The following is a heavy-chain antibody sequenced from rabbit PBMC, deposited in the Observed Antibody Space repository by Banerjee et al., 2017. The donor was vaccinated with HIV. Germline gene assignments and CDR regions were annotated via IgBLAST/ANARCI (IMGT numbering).Heavy chain of an antibody. CDR3: ARDLAGVIGWNFNL. Sequence: QEQLVESGGGLVQPEGSLTLTCTASGFTLSSYWMCWVRQAPGKGLRWIACIYAGSSGGTYYASWATGRFTISKTSSTTVTLQMTSLTAADTATYFCARDLAGVIGWNFNLWGQGTLVTVS. D-gene: IGHD4-1*01. J-gene: IGHJ4*01. V-gene: IGHV1S45*01. CDR2: IYAGSSGGT. CDR1: GFTLSSYW.